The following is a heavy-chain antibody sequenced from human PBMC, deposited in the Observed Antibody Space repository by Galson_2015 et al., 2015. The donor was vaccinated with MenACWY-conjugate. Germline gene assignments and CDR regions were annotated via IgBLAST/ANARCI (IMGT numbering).Heavy chain of an antibody. V-gene: IGHV6-1*01. Sequence: CAISGDSVSSNSAAWNWIRQSPSRGLEWLGRTYYRSKWYKYYAASVKSRMTINVDTSKNQFSLQQNSVTPEDTAMYYCASQGIAVAGVIDYWGQGILVTASS. CDR2: TYYRSKWYK. CDR1: GDSVSSNSAA. D-gene: IGHD6-19*01. CDR3: ASQGIAVAGVIDY. J-gene: IGHJ4*02.